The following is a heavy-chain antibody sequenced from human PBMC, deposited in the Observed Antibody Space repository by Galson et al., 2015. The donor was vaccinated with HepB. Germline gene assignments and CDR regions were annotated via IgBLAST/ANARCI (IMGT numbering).Heavy chain of an antibody. CDR2: ISAYNGNT. CDR1: GYTFTSYG. CDR3: ASRTEYSGYDLDYYYGMDV. J-gene: IGHJ6*02. D-gene: IGHD5-12*01. V-gene: IGHV1-18*01. Sequence: SVKVSCKASGYTFTSYGISWVRQAPGQGLEWMGWISAYNGNTNYAQKLQGRVTMTTDTSTSTAYMELRSLRSDDTAVYYCASRTEYSGYDLDYYYGMDVWGQGTTVTVSS.